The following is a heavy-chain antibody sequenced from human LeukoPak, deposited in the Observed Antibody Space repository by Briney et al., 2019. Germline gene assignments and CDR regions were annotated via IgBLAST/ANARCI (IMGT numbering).Heavy chain of an antibody. CDR2: IYYSGST. CDR3: ARTDVTGYYDFWNGRAFDY. D-gene: IGHD3-3*01. J-gene: IGHJ4*02. V-gene: IGHV4-39*07. Sequence: SETLSLTCTVSGGSISSSSYYWGWIRQPPGKGLEWIGSIYYSGSTYYNPSLKSRVTISVDTSKNQFSLKLSSVTAADTAVYYCARTDVTGYYDFWNGRAFDYWGQGTLVTVSS. CDR1: GGSISSSSYY.